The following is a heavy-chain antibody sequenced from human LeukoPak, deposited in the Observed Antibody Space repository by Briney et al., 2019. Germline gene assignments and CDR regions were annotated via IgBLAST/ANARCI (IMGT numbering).Heavy chain of an antibody. CDR2: INHSGST. J-gene: IGHJ6*02. V-gene: IGHV4-34*01. CDR1: GGSSSGYY. CDR3: ARGYYYGMDV. Sequence: KPSETLSLTCAVYGGSSSGYYWSWIRQPPGKGLEWIGKINHSGSTNYNPSLKSRVTISVDTSKNQFSLKLSSVTAADTAMYYCARGYYYGMDVWGQGTTVTVSS.